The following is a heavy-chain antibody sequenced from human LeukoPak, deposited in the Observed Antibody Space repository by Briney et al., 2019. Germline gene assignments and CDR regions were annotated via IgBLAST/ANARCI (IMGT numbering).Heavy chain of an antibody. J-gene: IGHJ5*02. D-gene: IGHD4-23*01. CDR1: GGTFSGFF. CDR2: ISHSATS. Sequence: WETLTLTCAVYGGTFSGFFWSWIRQAPGKGLEWLGAISHSATSKHSPSLKSRITISLDTSRSQFSLRLTTVTAADTAVYYCARGIFYGGRNQYLWFDLWGQGTLVAVSS. CDR3: ARGIFYGGRNQYLWFDL. V-gene: IGHV4-34*01.